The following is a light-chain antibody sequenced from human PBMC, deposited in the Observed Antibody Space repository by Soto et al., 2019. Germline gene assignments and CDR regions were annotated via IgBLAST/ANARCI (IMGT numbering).Light chain of an antibody. J-gene: IGLJ2*01. CDR3: SSYTSSSTVV. CDR1: SSDVGGYNY. Sequence: QSALTQPASVSGSAGRSITISCTGTSSDVGGYNYVSWYQQHPGKAPKLMIYEVSNRPSGVSNRFSGSKSGNTASLTISGLQAEDESDYYCSSYTSSSTVVFGGGTQLTV. V-gene: IGLV2-14*01. CDR2: EVS.